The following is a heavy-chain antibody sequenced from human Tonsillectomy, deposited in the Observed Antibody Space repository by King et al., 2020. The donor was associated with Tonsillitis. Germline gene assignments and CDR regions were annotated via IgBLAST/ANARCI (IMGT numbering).Heavy chain of an antibody. V-gene: IGHV3-33*01. CDR2: IWYDGSNK. Sequence: QLVQSGGGVVQPGRSLRLSCAASGFTFSSYGMHWVRQAPGKGLEWVAVIWYDGSNKYYADSVKGRFTISRDNSKNTLYLQMNNLTAEDTAVYYCARDNTSSPRWTFDYWGQGTLVTVSS. CDR1: GFTFSSYG. CDR3: ARDNTSSPRWTFDY. J-gene: IGHJ4*02. D-gene: IGHD6-6*01.